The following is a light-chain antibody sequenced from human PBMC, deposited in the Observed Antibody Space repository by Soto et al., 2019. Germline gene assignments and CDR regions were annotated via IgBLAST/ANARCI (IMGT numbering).Light chain of an antibody. V-gene: IGKV3-20*01. CDR1: QSVDSY. CDR3: QQYGSSPLT. Sequence: EIVLTQSPASLSLSPGERATLSCRASQSVDSYLVWYQQKPGQAPRLLIFGASNRATGIPARFSGSGSGTDFTLTISRLEPEDFAVYYCQQYGSSPLTFGGGTKVEIK. CDR2: GAS. J-gene: IGKJ4*01.